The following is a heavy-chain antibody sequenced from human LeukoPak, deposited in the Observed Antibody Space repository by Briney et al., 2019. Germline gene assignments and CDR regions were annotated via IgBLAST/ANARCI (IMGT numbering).Heavy chain of an antibody. Sequence: GGSLRLSCAASGFTFSSYSMNWVRQAPGKGLEWVSSISSSSSYIYYADSVKGRFTIPRDNAKNSLYLQMNSLRAEDTAVYYCARAGVVVAATADPMDVWGKGTTVTVSS. CDR1: GFTFSSYS. V-gene: IGHV3-21*01. CDR3: ARAGVVVAATADPMDV. D-gene: IGHD2-15*01. CDR2: ISSSSSYI. J-gene: IGHJ6*03.